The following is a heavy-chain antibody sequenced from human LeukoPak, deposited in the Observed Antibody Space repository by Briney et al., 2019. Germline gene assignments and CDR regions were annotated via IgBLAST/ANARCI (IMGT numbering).Heavy chain of an antibody. J-gene: IGHJ5*02. Sequence: ASVKVSCKASGYTFTSYGSSWVRQAPGQGLEWMGWISAYNGNTNYAQKLQGRVTMTTDTSTSTAYMELRSLRSEDTAVYYCARGLLYSSSWYLNWFDPWGQGTLVTVSS. CDR2: ISAYNGNT. CDR1: GYTFTSYG. V-gene: IGHV1-18*01. D-gene: IGHD6-13*01. CDR3: ARGLLYSSSWYLNWFDP.